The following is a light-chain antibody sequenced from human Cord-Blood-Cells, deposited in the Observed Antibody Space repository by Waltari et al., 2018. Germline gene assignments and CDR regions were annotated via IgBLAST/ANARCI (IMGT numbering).Light chain of an antibody. J-gene: IGLJ3*02. V-gene: IGLV1-40*01. Sequence: QSVLTQPPSVSGAPGQRVTISCTVISSNIGAGYDVHWYQQLPGTAPKPLIYGNSDRPAGVPDRFSGSKSGTSASLAITGLQAEDEADYYCQSYDSSLRVFGGGTKLTVL. CDR1: SSNIGAGYD. CDR2: GNS. CDR3: QSYDSSLRV.